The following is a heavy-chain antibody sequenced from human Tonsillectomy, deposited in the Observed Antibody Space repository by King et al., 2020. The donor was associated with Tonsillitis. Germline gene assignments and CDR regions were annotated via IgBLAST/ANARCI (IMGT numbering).Heavy chain of an antibody. J-gene: IGHJ3*02. CDR2: IYYSGST. D-gene: IGHD3-22*01. CDR1: GGSVSRGSYY. CDR3: ARHAFTMIAFGAFYI. Sequence: QLQESGPGLVKPSETLSLTCTVSGGSVSRGSYYWSWIRQPPGKGLEWIGYIYYSGSTTYNPSLKSRVTISVDTSKNQFSLKLSSVTAADTAVYFCARHAFTMIAFGAFYIWGHGTMVTVSS. V-gene: IGHV4-61*01.